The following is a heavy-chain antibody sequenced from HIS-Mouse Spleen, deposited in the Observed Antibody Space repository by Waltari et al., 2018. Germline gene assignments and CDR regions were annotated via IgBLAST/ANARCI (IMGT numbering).Heavy chain of an antibody. V-gene: IGHV2-70*15. CDR1: GFALRTSGMS. Sequence: QVTLRESGPALVKPTQTLTLTCTFSGFALRTSGMSVSWIRQPPGKALEWLARIDWDDDKYYSTSLKTRLTISKDTSKNQVVLTMTNMDPVDTATYYCARIAEGYSSGWYAFEYWGQGTLVTVSS. D-gene: IGHD6-19*01. CDR3: ARIAEGYSSGWYAFEY. CDR2: IDWDDDK. J-gene: IGHJ4*02.